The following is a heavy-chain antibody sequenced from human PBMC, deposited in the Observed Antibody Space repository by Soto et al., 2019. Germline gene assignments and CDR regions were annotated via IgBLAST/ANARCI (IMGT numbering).Heavy chain of an antibody. CDR2: ISYDGSNK. V-gene: IGHV3-30*18. Sequence: GGSLRLSCAASGFTFSSYGMHWVRQAPGKGLEWVAVISYDGSNKYYADSVKGRFTISRDNSKNTLYLQMNSLRAEDTAVYYCAKEVELELRLGYYGMDVWGQGTTVTVSS. J-gene: IGHJ6*02. D-gene: IGHD1-7*01. CDR1: GFTFSSYG. CDR3: AKEVELELRLGYYGMDV.